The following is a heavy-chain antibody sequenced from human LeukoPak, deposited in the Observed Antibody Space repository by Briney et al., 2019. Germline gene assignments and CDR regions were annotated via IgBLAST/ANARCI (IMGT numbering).Heavy chain of an antibody. V-gene: IGHV4-34*01. CDR1: GFTFSDYY. D-gene: IGHD3-16*01. J-gene: IGHJ6*03. Sequence: GSLRLSCAASGFTFSDYYMSWIRQPPGKGLEWIGEINHSGSTNYNPSLKSRVTISVDTSKNQFSLKLSSLTAADTAVYYCAKALKPPDYGNYYYMDVWGKGTTVTVSS. CDR2: INHSGST. CDR3: AKALKPPDYGNYYYMDV.